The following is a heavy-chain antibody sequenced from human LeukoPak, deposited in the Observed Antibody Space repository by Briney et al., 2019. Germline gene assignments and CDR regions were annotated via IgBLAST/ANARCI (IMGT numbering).Heavy chain of an antibody. Sequence: SETLSLTCAVYGGSFSGYYWSWIRQPPGKGLEWIGEINHSGSTNYNPSLKSRVSISVDTSKNQFSLKLSSVTAADTAVYYCANGRKNYYGSGLDYYYYGMDVWGQGTTVTVSS. CDR2: INHSGST. V-gene: IGHV4-34*01. CDR1: GGSFSGYY. J-gene: IGHJ6*02. D-gene: IGHD3-10*01. CDR3: ANGRKNYYGSGLDYYYYGMDV.